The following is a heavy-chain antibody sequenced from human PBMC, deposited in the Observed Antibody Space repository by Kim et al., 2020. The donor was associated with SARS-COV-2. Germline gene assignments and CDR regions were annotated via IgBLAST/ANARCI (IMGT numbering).Heavy chain of an antibody. Sequence: SETLSLTCTVSGDSISRYYCNWIRQPPGRGLEWVGYISYSGSTTYNPALKRRVTMTVDTSKNQTPLKLISGMAADKAVHYCGRSRDAPHFAWLYYWGLGT. CDR3: GRSRDAPHFAWLYY. CDR2: ISYSGST. D-gene: IGHD2-2*01. J-gene: IGHJ1*01. V-gene: IGHV4-59*03. CDR1: GDSISRYY.